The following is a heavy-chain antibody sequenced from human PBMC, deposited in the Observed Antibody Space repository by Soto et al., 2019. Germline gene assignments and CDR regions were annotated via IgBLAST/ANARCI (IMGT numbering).Heavy chain of an antibody. CDR1: GFTFDDYA. Sequence: EVQLVESGGGLVQPGRSLRLSCAASGFTFDDYAMHWVRQPPGKGLEWVSGITWNSGDIRYTGSVKGRFSISRDNAENSLYLHMNSLRPEDTAFYYCARSKGLVSRPLDLWGQETLVTVSS. J-gene: IGHJ5*02. D-gene: IGHD6-6*01. V-gene: IGHV3-9*01. CDR3: ARSKGLVSRPLDL. CDR2: ITWNSGDI.